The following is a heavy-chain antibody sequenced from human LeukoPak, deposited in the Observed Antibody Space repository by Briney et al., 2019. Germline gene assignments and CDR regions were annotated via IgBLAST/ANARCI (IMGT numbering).Heavy chain of an antibody. Sequence: SETLSLTCVVSGGSISRYYWTWMRQSAGKGLEWIGRVHASGSTNYNPSLESRVTISVDTSRNQFSLRLTSVTAADTAMYYCAIYSGYDYQNYWGQGTLVTVSS. J-gene: IGHJ4*02. V-gene: IGHV4-59*10. D-gene: IGHD5-12*01. CDR2: VHASGST. CDR1: GGSISRYY. CDR3: AIYSGYDYQNY.